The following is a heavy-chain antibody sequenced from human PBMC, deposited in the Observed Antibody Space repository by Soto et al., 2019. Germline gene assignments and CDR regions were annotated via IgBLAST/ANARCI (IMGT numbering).Heavy chain of an antibody. D-gene: IGHD5-18*01. J-gene: IGHJ4*02. CDR3: ARNGGYSYGRGYADY. CDR2: INAGNGNT. CDR1: GYTFTSYA. V-gene: IGHV1-3*01. Sequence: ASVKVSCKASGYTFTSYAMHWVRQAPGQRLEWMGWINAGNGNTKYSQKLQGRVTMTTDTSTSTAYMELRSLRSDDTAVYYCARNGGYSYGRGYADYWGQGTLVTVSS.